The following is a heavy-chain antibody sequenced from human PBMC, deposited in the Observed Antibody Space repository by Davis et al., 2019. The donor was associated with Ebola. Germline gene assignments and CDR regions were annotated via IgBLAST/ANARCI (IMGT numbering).Heavy chain of an antibody. V-gene: IGHV1-69*13. Sequence: AASVKVSCKASGYTFTSYAMTWVRQAPGQGLEWMGGIIPVFRTANYAQKFQGRVTITADESTRTAYMELNGLRSEDTAVYYCAHLGPQRYCSGGGCHGYLDYWGQGTLVTVS. J-gene: IGHJ4*02. CDR2: IIPVFRTA. CDR1: GYTFTSYA. CDR3: AHLGPQRYCSGGGCHGYLDY. D-gene: IGHD2-15*01.